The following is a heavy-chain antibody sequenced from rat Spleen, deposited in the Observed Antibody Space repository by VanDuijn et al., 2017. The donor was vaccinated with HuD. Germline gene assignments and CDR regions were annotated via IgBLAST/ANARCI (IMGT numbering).Heavy chain of an antibody. V-gene: IGHV5-22*01. Sequence: EVQLVESGGGLVQPGRSLKLSCTASRFTLSDYYMAWVRQAPKKGLEWVASISYEGSSTYYRDSVRGRFTISRDDAKSTLSLQMDSLRSEDTATYYCARRHYGYTDYFDYWGQGVMVTVSS. D-gene: IGHD1-6*01. J-gene: IGHJ2*01. CDR2: ISYEGSST. CDR1: RFTLSDYY. CDR3: ARRHYGYTDYFDY.